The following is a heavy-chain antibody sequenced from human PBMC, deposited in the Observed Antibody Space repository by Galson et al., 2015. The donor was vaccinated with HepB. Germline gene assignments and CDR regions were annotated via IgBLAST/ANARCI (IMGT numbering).Heavy chain of an antibody. J-gene: IGHJ4*02. Sequence: SVKVSCKASGYTFTNYTLNWLRQAPGQGLEWMGWINTDTGNPTYARGFTGRYVFSLDTSVSTAYLQINNLKAEDTAVFYCARTSFDRSGYFVYWGQGTLVTVTS. CDR3: ARTSFDRSGYFVY. D-gene: IGHD3-22*01. CDR1: GYTFTNYT. V-gene: IGHV7-4-1*02. CDR2: INTDTGNP.